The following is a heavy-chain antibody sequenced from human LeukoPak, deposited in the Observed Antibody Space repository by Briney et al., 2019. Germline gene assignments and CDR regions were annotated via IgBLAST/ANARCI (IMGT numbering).Heavy chain of an antibody. V-gene: IGHV3-30*02. Sequence: GGSLRLSCATSGFTFSSYCMNWVRQAPGKGLEWLASIRSDNDDTYYAESVKGRFTNSRDNSKNILYLQMNKLRVEDTAVFYCVNGESFYGDYGFDYWGQGTLVTVSS. CDR1: GFTFSSYC. J-gene: IGHJ4*02. D-gene: IGHD4-17*01. CDR2: IRSDNDDT. CDR3: VNGESFYGDYGFDY.